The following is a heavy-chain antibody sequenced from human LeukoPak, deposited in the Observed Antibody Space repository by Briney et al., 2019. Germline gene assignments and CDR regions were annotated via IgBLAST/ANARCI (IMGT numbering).Heavy chain of an antibody. J-gene: IGHJ4*02. CDR3: ARHDNDDDFDY. CDR1: GYTFTRYA. V-gene: IGHV7-4-1*02. D-gene: IGHD3-16*01. CDR2: INMYTANP. Sequence: GASVKVSCKASGYTFTRYAINWLRQDPGQGLEWMGWINMYTANPAYAQGFTERFVFSLDTSVTTAYLQISNLKTEDTAVYYCARHDNDDDFDYWGQGTLVTVSS.